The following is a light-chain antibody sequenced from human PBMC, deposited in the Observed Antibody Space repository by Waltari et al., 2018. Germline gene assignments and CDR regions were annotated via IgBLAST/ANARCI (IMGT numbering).Light chain of an antibody. CDR1: SSDVGNYNY. Sequence: QSALTQPASVSGSPGQSITISCTGTSSDVGNYNYVSWYQQHPGTAPKLMIYDVSNRHSGVSTRPSGSKSGNTASLTISGLQAEDEADYYCISYTSSSLYVFGTGTKVTVL. J-gene: IGLJ1*01. CDR3: ISYTSSSLYV. CDR2: DVS. V-gene: IGLV2-14*03.